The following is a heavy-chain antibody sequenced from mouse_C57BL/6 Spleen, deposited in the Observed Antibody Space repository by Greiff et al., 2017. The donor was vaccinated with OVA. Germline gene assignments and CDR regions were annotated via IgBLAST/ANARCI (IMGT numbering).Heavy chain of an antibody. V-gene: IGHV6-3*01. CDR2: IRLKSDNYAS. CDR3: TAPVCYGSSYNYAMDY. J-gene: IGHJ4*01. CDR1: GFTFSNYW. D-gene: IGHD1-1*01. Sequence: EVMLVESGGGLVQPGGSMKLSCVASGFTFSNYWMNWVRQSPEQGLEWVAQIRLKSDNYASHYAVSVKGRFTISRDDSNSSVYLQKNNLRAEDTGIYYCTAPVCYGSSYNYAMDYWGQGTSVTVSS.